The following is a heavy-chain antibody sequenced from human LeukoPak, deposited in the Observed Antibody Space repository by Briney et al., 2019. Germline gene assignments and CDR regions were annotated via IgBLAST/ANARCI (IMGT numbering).Heavy chain of an antibody. V-gene: IGHV1-2*04. CDR1: GYTFTGYY. J-gene: IGHJ3*02. Sequence: GASVKVSCKASGYTFTGYYMHWVRQAPGQGLEWMGWINPNSGGTNYAQKFQGWVTMTRDTSISTAYMELSRLRSDDTAVYYCARAYDSSGYYYRDAFDIWGQGTMVTVSS. CDR3: ARAYDSSGYYYRDAFDI. D-gene: IGHD3-22*01. CDR2: INPNSGGT.